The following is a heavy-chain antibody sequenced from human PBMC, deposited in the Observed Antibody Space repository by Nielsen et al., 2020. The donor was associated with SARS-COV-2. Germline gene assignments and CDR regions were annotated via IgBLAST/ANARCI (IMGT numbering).Heavy chain of an antibody. V-gene: IGHV5-51*01. CDR1: GYSFTNYY. CDR3: ARPLGGDAFDI. D-gene: IGHD7-27*01. J-gene: IGHJ3*02. CDR2: IFPGDSDT. Sequence: GESLKISCHGSGYSFTNYYIAWVRQMPGKGLEWMGLIFPGDSDTRYSPSFQGQVTISADKSISTAYLQWSSLKASDTAMYYCARPLGGDAFDIWGQGTMVTVSS.